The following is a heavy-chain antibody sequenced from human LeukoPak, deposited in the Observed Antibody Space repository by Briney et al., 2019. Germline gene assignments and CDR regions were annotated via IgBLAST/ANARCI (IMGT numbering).Heavy chain of an antibody. CDR2: IIPIFGTA. Sequence: SVKVSCKASGGTFSSYAISWLRQAPGQGLEWMGGIIPIFGTANYAQKFQGRVTITADESTSTAYMELSSLRSEDTAVYYCARAGIAAAGTSDYYYYMDVWGKGTTVTVSS. CDR1: GGTFSSYA. V-gene: IGHV1-69*01. CDR3: ARAGIAAAGTSDYYYYMDV. J-gene: IGHJ6*03. D-gene: IGHD6-13*01.